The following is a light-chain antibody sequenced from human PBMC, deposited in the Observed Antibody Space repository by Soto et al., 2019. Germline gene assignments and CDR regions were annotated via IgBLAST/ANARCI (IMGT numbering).Light chain of an antibody. V-gene: IGLV2-14*01. CDR3: ASYTSSSTSVI. J-gene: IGLJ2*01. CDR1: SSDVGGYKY. Sequence: QSALTQPASVSGSPGQSITISCTGTSSDVGGYKYVSWYRQHPDKAPKLIIFEVSNRPSGISSRFSGSKSGNTASLTIYGLQAEDEADYYCASYTSSSTSVIFGRGTKLTVL. CDR2: EVS.